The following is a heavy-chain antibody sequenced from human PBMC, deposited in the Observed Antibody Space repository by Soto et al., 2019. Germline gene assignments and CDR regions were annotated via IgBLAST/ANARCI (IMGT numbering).Heavy chain of an antibody. CDR3: ANSISVGGGG. J-gene: IGHJ4*02. CDR1: GFTFSGYG. V-gene: IGHV3-74*01. CDR2: INSDGSSI. D-gene: IGHD3-16*01. Sequence: GGSLRLSCAASGFTFSGYGMHWVRQAPGKGLVWVSSINSDGSSIRYADSVKGRFTISRDNAKNTLYLQMNNLRADDTGVYCCANSISVGGGGWGQGTLVTVSS.